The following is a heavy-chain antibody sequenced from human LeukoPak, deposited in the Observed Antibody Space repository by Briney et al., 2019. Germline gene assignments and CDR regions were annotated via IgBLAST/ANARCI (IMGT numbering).Heavy chain of an antibody. CDR2: ISGSGGST. CDR3: AKDTYSGTSSYGMDV. J-gene: IGHJ6*02. V-gene: IGHV3-23*01. Sequence: PGGSLRLSCAAFGFYFSSYAMSWVRQAPGKGLEWVSAISGSGGSTYYADSVKGRFTISRDNSKNTLYLQMNSLRAEDTAVYYCAKDTYSGTSSYGMDVWGQGTTVTVSS. CDR1: GFYFSSYA. D-gene: IGHD1-26*01.